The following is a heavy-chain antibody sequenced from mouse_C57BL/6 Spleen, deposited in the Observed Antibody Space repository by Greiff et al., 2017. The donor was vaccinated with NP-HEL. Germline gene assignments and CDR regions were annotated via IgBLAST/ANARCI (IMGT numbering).Heavy chain of an antibody. CDR1: GYTFTSYW. CDR3: ARRDFTTVVATDWYFDV. V-gene: IGHV1-72*01. CDR2: IDPNSGGT. D-gene: IGHD1-1*01. J-gene: IGHJ1*03. Sequence: VQLQQPGAELEKPGASVKLSCKASGYTFTSYWMHWVKQRPGRGLEWIGRIDPNSGGTKYNEKFKSKATLTVDKPSSTAYMQLSSLTSEDSAVYYCARRDFTTVVATDWYFDVWGTGTTVTVSS.